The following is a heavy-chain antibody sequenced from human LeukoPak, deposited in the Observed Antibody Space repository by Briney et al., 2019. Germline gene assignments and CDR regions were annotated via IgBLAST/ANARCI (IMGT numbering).Heavy chain of an antibody. D-gene: IGHD6-13*01. CDR1: GYTFTGYY. CDR2: INPNSGGT. V-gene: IGHV1-2*06. CDR3: ARLAAASTTYYYYYMDV. Sequence: ASVKVSCKASGYTFTGYYMHWVRQAPGQGLEWMGRINPNSGGTNYAQKFQGRVTMTRDTSISTAHMELSRLRSDDTAVYYCARLAAASTTYYYYYMDVWGKGTTVTVSS. J-gene: IGHJ6*03.